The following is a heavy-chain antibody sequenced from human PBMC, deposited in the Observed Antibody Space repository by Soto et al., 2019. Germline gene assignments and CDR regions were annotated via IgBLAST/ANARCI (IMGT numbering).Heavy chain of an antibody. CDR2: IWYDGSNT. J-gene: IGHJ6*03. CDR3: ASDYGSGSYPNYFYYYMDV. D-gene: IGHD3-10*01. CDR1: GFSFSSYG. V-gene: IGHV3-33*01. Sequence: GGSLRLSCAASGFSFSSYGMHWVRQAPGKGLEWVAVIWYDGSNTYYADSVKGRFTISRDNSKNTLYLQMNSLRAEDTAVYYCASDYGSGSYPNYFYYYMDVWGKGTTVTVSS.